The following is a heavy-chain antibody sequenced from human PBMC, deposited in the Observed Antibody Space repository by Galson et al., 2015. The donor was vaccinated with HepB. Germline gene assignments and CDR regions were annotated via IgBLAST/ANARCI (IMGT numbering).Heavy chain of an antibody. V-gene: IGHV3-21*01. CDR3: ARVFGRQPDY. CDR2: ISGSSTYI. CDR1: GFDFSRYN. J-gene: IGHJ4*02. D-gene: IGHD3-10*01. Sequence: SLRLSCAASGFDFSRYNMNWVRQAPGKGLEWVSSISGSSTYIYYADSVKGRFTISRDNAKNSLYLQMNSLRAEDTAVYYCARVFGRQPDYWGQGTPVTVSS.